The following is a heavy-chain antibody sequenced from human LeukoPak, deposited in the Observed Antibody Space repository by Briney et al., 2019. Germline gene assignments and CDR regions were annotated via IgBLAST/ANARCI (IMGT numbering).Heavy chain of an antibody. CDR3: ARGLARDDY. CDR1: GFPFSNYW. V-gene: IGHV3-74*01. D-gene: IGHD3-16*01. CDR2: INSDGSST. Sequence: GSLRLSCAASGFPFSNYWMHLVRQASGKGLVWVSRINSDGSSTSYADSVKGRFTISRDNAKNTLYLQMNSLRAEDTAVYYCARGLARDDYWGQGTLVTVSS. J-gene: IGHJ4*02.